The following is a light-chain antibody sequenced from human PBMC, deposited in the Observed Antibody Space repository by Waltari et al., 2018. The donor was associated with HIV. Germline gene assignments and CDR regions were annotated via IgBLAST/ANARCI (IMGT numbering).Light chain of an antibody. Sequence: GQTVTLSCSGNSNNIGIYTVAWYQQISHGTPKTVMFGNSPPSGIPARFSASQSDTSASLTISGLQPEDEAHYYCSTWDNSLSGWVLGGGTTLTVL. CDR2: GNS. CDR1: SNNIGIYT. J-gene: IGLJ3*02. V-gene: IGLV1-44*01. CDR3: STWDNSLSGWV.